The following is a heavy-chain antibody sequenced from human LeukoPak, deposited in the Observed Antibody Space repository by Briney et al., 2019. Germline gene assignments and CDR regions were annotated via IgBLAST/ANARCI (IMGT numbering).Heavy chain of an antibody. CDR2: TSSSASTI. CDR3: ARGIEAAGSLFDY. CDR1: GFTFSDYY. D-gene: IGHD6-13*01. Sequence: GGSLRLSCAASGFTFSDYYMSWIRQAPGKGLEWVSYTSSSASTINYADSVRGRFTISRDNAKNSLYLQMNSLRAEDTAVHYCARGIEAAGSLFDYWGQGTLVTVSS. J-gene: IGHJ4*02. V-gene: IGHV3-11*04.